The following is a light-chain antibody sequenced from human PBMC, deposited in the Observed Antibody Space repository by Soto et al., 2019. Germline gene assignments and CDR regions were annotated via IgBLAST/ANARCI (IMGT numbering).Light chain of an antibody. CDR1: SSNIGAGYA. V-gene: IGLV1-40*01. CDR3: ATWDDSLNGRV. Sequence: QSVLTQPPSVSGAPGQRVTISCTGSSSNIGAGYAVHWYQQLPGTGPKLLIYTDSQRPSGVPDRISGAKSATSASLAISGLQSDDEAFYYCATWDDSLNGRVFGGGTKLTVL. J-gene: IGLJ2*01. CDR2: TDS.